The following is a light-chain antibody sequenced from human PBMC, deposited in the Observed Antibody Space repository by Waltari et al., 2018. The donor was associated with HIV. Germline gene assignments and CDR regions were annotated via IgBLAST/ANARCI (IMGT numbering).Light chain of an antibody. CDR2: G. Sequence: QSVLTQPPSVSGAPGQRVTISCTGSSSNIGAGYDVHWYQQLPGAAPKLLIYGDRFPDDKSGTSASLANTALKAEYDADYYRQSDDSSLNNHVLFGGGTKLTVL. J-gene: IGLJ2*01. V-gene: IGLV1-40*01. CDR3: QSDDSSLNNHVL. CDR1: SSNIGAGYD.